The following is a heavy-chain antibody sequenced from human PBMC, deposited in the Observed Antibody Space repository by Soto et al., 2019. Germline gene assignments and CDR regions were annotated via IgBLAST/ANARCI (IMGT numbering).Heavy chain of an antibody. CDR3: ARYDFGTFDY. J-gene: IGHJ4*02. Sequence: SETLSLTCAVSGDSISSSFWWSWVRQPPGKGLEWIGEIYHTESTVYNPSLKSRVTISVDKSKNQFSLNLDSVTAADTAVYYCARYDFGTFDYWGRGILVTAPQ. D-gene: IGHD4-17*01. CDR2: IYHTEST. CDR1: GDSISSSFW. V-gene: IGHV4-4*02.